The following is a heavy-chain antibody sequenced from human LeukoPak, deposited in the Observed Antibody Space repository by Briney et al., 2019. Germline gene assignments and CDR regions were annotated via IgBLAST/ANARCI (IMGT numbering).Heavy chain of an antibody. CDR1: GFTFSSYW. J-gene: IGHJ4*02. CDR3: ARDVYDFWSGYSELFDY. CDR2: IKKDGSEK. V-gene: IGHV3-7*01. D-gene: IGHD3-3*01. Sequence: GGSLRLSCAASGFTFSSYWMSWVRQAPGKGLEWVAKIKKDGSEKYYVDSVKGRFTISRDNAKNSLYLQMNSLRAEDTAVYYCARDVYDFWSGYSELFDYWGQGTLVTVSS.